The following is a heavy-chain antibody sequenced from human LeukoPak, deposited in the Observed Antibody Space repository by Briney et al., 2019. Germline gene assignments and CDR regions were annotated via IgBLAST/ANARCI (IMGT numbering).Heavy chain of an antibody. CDR1: GFTFDDYA. CDR2: MSWNRGSI. V-gene: IGHV3-9*01. J-gene: IGHJ6*02. D-gene: IGHD3-10*01. Sequence: PGGSLRLSCAASGFTFDDYAMHWVRQAPGKGLEWVSGMSWNRGSIGYADSVKGRFTISRDNAKNSLYLQMNSLRAEDTALYYCAKGKGLSYYGSGSLSRGGMDVWGQGTTVTVSS. CDR3: AKGKGLSYYGSGSLSRGGMDV.